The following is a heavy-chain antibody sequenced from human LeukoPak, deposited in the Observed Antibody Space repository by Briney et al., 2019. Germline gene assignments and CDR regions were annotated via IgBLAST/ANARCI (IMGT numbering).Heavy chain of an antibody. J-gene: IGHJ6*02. CDR2: ISSSSSYI. Sequence: GGSLRLSCAASGFTLSSYSMNWVRQAPGKGLEWVSSISSSSSYIYYADSVKGRFTISRDNAKNSLYLQMNSLRAEDTAVYYCARVVEEGDSYYYYGMDVWGQGTTVTVSS. CDR1: GFTLSSYS. CDR3: ARVVEEGDSYYYYGMDV. V-gene: IGHV3-21*01. D-gene: IGHD2-2*01.